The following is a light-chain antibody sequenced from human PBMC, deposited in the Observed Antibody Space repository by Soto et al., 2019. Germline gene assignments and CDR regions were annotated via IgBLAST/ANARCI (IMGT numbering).Light chain of an antibody. Sequence: QSLLTHPASVSGSPGQSITISCTGTSSDVGGYNYVSWYQQHPGNAPRLMIYEVNNRPSGVPNRFSGSKSGNTASLTISGLQAEDEADYYCSSKTSSRTPFVFGTGTKVTVL. CDR3: SSKTSSRTPFV. J-gene: IGLJ1*01. CDR2: EVN. V-gene: IGLV2-14*01. CDR1: SSDVGGYNY.